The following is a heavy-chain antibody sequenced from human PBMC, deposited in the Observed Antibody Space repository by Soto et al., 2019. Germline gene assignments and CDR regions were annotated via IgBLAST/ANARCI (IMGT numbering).Heavy chain of an antibody. CDR3: ARHSGYDYVFDY. CDR2: INPNNGDT. CDR1: GYTFTGYY. D-gene: IGHD5-12*01. J-gene: IGHJ4*02. V-gene: IGHV1-2*02. Sequence: QVQLVQSGAEVKKPGASVKVSCKASGYTFTGYYIHWVRQAPGQGLEWMGWINPNNGDTNYARKIQGRVTMTRDTSTSTAYMEMSSLTFDDTAVYYCARHSGYDYVFDYWGQGTLVTVSS.